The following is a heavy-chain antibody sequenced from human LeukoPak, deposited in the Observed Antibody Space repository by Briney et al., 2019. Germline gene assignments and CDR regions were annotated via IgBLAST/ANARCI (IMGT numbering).Heavy chain of an antibody. CDR1: GGSISSYY. D-gene: IGHD5-18*01. V-gene: IGHV4-59*01. CDR3: ARGASRYSYG. CDR2: IYYSGST. Sequence: SETLSLTCTVSGGSISSYYWSWIRQPPGKGLEWIGYIYYSGSTNYNPSPKSRVTISIDTSKNQFSLNLSSVTAADTAVYYCARGASRYSYGWGQGTLVTVSS. J-gene: IGHJ4*02.